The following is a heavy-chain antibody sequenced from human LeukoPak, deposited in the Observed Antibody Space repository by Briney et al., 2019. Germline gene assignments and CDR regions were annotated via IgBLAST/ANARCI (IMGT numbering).Heavy chain of an antibody. J-gene: IGHJ3*02. V-gene: IGHV3-21*01. CDR2: ISSSSTYI. Sequence: VGCLRLSCAASGFTFSSYNINSVRQAPGKGLRWVSSISSSSTYIYYADSVKGRVTISRDNAKNSLYLQMNSLRAEDTAVYYCAGADIVVVVAATGDAFDIWGQGTMVTVSS. D-gene: IGHD2-15*01. CDR3: AGADIVVVVAATGDAFDI. CDR1: GFTFSSYN.